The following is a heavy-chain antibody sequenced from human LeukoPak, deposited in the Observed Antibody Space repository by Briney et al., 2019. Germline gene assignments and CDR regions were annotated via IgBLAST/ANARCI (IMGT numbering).Heavy chain of an antibody. V-gene: IGHV4-61*02. CDR1: GGSISSGSYY. Sequence: SQTLSLTCTVSGGSISSGSYYWSWIRQPAGKGLEWIGRIYTSGSTNYNPSLKSRVTISVDTSKNQFSLKLNSVTAADTAVYYCARATVTRDMDVWGKGTTVTISS. CDR3: ARATVTRDMDV. D-gene: IGHD4-17*01. CDR2: IYTSGST. J-gene: IGHJ6*03.